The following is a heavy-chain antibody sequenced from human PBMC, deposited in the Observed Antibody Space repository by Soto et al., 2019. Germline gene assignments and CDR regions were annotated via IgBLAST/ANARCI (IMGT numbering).Heavy chain of an antibody. CDR3: ARSGYDFWSGPGGGNWFDP. V-gene: IGHV1-8*01. CDR2: MNPNSGNT. D-gene: IGHD3-3*01. J-gene: IGHJ5*02. Sequence: ASVKVSCKASGYTLTSYDINWVQQATGQGLEWMGWMNPNSGNTGYAQKFQGRVTMTRNTSISTAYMELSSLRSEDTAVYYCARSGYDFWSGPGGGNWFDPWGQGTLITVSS. CDR1: GYTLTSYD.